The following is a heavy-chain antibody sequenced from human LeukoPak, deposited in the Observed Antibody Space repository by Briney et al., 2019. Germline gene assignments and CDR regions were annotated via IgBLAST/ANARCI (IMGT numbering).Heavy chain of an antibody. CDR2: IGRHGDT. Sequence: PGGSLRLSCAASGFTLSNYDMHWVRQPTGKGLEWVLAIGRHGDTYYAASMKGRFTISREYAKNSLYLQMNSLRVGDTAVYYCARVSLSTSGYDDALEIWGQGTVVTVSS. J-gene: IGHJ3*02. V-gene: IGHV3-13*04. CDR3: ARVSLSTSGYDDALEI. CDR1: GFTLSNYD. D-gene: IGHD5-12*01.